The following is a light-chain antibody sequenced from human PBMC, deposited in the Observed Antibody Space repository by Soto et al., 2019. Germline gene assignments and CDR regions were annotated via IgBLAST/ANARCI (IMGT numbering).Light chain of an antibody. CDR2: GNS. CDR3: QSYDSSPSGLYV. Sequence: QSVLTQPPSVSGAPGQRVTISCTGSSSNIGAGYDVHWYQRLPGTAPKLLIYGNSNRPSGVPDRFSGSKSGTSASLAITGLQAEDEADYYCQSYDSSPSGLYVFGTGTKLTVL. J-gene: IGLJ1*01. V-gene: IGLV1-40*01. CDR1: SSNIGAGYD.